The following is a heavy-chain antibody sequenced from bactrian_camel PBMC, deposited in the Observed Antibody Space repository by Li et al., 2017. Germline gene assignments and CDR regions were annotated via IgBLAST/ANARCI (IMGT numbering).Heavy chain of an antibody. V-gene: IGHV3S31*01. J-gene: IGHJ4*01. D-gene: IGHD2*01. CDR1: RFPFSNYA. CDR3: LTLPGYYKDRVHRPTFAY. CDR2: LNTDGGIK. Sequence: DVQLVESGGGLVQPGGSLRLSCAAYRFPFSNYAMFWVRQTPGKGHEWVSGLNTDGGIKKYADSVKGRFSISRDNGRNTLYLQLNNLKTEDTAMYYCLTLPGYYKDRVHRPTFAYRGQGTQVTVS.